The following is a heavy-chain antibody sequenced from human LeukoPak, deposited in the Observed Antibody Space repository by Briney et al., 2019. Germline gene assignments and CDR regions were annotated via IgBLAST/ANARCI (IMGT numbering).Heavy chain of an antibody. V-gene: IGHV1-69*05. CDR3: ARDRGFVDY. CDR1: GGTFSSYA. D-gene: IGHD3-10*01. Sequence: GTSVKLSFKASGGTFSSYAISWVRQAPGQGLEWMGGIIPIFGTANYAQKFQGRVTMTTDTSTSTAYMELRSLRSDDTAVYYCARDRGFVDYWGQGTLVTVSS. CDR2: IIPIFGTA. J-gene: IGHJ4*02.